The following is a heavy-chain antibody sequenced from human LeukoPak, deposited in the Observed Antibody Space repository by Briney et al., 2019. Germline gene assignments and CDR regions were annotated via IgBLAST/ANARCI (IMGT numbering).Heavy chain of an antibody. CDR3: ARAYFFHRFDW. J-gene: IGHJ4*02. CDR1: GFTFSNYY. D-gene: IGHD2/OR15-2a*01. CDR2: ISNSGATI. V-gene: IGHV3-11*01. Sequence: GGSLRLSCAASGFTFSNYYMSGIRQAPGKGLEWVSSISNSGATIHYAASVKGRFTISRDNAKNSLYLQMNSLRAEDTAVYYCARAYFFHRFDWWGQGTLVTVS.